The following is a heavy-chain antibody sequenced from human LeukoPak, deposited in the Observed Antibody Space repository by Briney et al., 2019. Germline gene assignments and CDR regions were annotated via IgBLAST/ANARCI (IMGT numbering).Heavy chain of an antibody. CDR2: INPTGGGST. V-gene: IGHV1-46*01. D-gene: IGHD3-10*01. CDR1: GYTFTTYY. CDR3: ASRRSGSSPGDFDY. J-gene: IGHJ4*02. Sequence: ASVKVSCKASGYTFTTYYMHWVRQAPGQGLEWMGIINPTGGGSTSYAQKFQGRVTMTRNTSISTAYMELSSLRSEDTAVYYCASRRSGSSPGDFDYWGQGTLVTVSS.